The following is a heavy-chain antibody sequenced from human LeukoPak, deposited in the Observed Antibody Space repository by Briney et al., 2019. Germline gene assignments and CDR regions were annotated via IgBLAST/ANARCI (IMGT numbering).Heavy chain of an antibody. J-gene: IGHJ4*02. CDR3: ARFSGPSWSRHYYDY. CDR2: IYPSDSET. CDR1: GFGGYW. Sequence: GESLKISCKGSGFGGYWLAWMRQMPGQGLEWMGFIYPSDSETKYSPSFQGQVTLSADKSTNTAYLQWDSLKASDTAMYYCARFSGPSWSRHYYDYWGQGTLVTVPS. V-gene: IGHV5-51*01. D-gene: IGHD1-26*01.